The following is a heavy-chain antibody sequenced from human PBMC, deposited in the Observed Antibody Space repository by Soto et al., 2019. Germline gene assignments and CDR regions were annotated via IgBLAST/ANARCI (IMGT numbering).Heavy chain of an antibody. CDR1: GGTFSSYA. CDR3: ASDTQYYYDSSGSYDAFDI. V-gene: IGHV1-69*01. Sequence: QVQLVQSGAEVKKPGSSVKVSCKASGGTFSSYAISWVRQAPGQGLEWMGGIIPIFGTANYAQKFQGRVTITADESTSTAYMELSSLRSEDTAVYCCASDTQYYYDSSGSYDAFDIWGQGTMVTVSS. CDR2: IIPIFGTA. J-gene: IGHJ3*02. D-gene: IGHD3-22*01.